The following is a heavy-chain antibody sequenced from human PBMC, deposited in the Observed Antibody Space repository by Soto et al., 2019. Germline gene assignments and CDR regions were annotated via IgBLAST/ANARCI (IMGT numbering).Heavy chain of an antibody. V-gene: IGHV1-18*01. Sequence: ASVKVSCKASGYTFTSYGISWVRQAPGQGLEWMGWISAYNGNTNYAQKLQGRVTMTTDTSTSTAYMELRSLSSDDTAMYYCARVGYYYDSSGQGAFDIWGQGTMVT. J-gene: IGHJ3*02. CDR1: GYTFTSYG. D-gene: IGHD3-22*01. CDR2: ISAYNGNT. CDR3: ARVGYYYDSSGQGAFDI.